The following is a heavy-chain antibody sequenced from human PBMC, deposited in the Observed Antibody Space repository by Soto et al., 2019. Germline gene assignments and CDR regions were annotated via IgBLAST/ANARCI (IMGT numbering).Heavy chain of an antibody. Sequence: QVQLVESGGGVVQPGRSLRLSCAASGFTFSSYGMHWVRQAPGKGLEWVAVISYDGSNKYYADSVKGRFTISRDNSKNTLYLQMNSLRAEDTAVYYCAGHSGSYEVLGPYYWCQGTLVTVSS. J-gene: IGHJ4*02. D-gene: IGHD1-26*01. CDR1: GFTFSSYG. V-gene: IGHV3-30*03. CDR3: AGHSGSYEVLGPYY. CDR2: ISYDGSNK.